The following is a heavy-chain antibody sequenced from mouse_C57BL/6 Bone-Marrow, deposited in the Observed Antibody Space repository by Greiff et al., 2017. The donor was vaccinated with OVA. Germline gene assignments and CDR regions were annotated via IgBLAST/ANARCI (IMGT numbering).Heavy chain of an antibody. D-gene: IGHD2-10*02. J-gene: IGHJ4*01. CDR3: TRKGYGKKGYYAMDY. CDR1: GYTFTSYW. CDR2: IYPGNSDT. V-gene: IGHV1-5*01. Sequence: VHVKQSGTVLARPGASVKMSCKTSGYTFTSYWMHWVKQRPGQGLEWIGAIYPGNSDTSYNQKFKGKAKLTAVTSASTAYMELSSLTNEDSAVYYCTRKGYGKKGYYAMDYWGQGTSVTVSS.